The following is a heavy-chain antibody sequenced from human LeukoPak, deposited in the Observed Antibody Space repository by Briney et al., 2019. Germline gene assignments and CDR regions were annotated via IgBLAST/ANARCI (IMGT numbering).Heavy chain of an antibody. Sequence: IPSETLSLTCTVSSGSVNSGSYYWNWMRQPPGKGLEWIGYIYYSGSTNYNPSLKSRVTISVDTAKNQLSLKLSSVTAADTAVYYCAATIAVAGTSFPYFDCWGQGTLVTVSS. CDR3: AATIAVAGTSFPYFDC. D-gene: IGHD6-19*01. CDR1: SGSVNSGSYY. V-gene: IGHV4-61*01. CDR2: IYYSGST. J-gene: IGHJ4*02.